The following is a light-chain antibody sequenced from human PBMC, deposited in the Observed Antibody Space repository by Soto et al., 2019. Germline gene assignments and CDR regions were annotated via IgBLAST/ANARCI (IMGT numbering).Light chain of an antibody. V-gene: IGKV3-11*01. Sequence: EIVLTQSPATLSLSPGDRATLSCRARQSVSKFLAWYQEKGGQAPRLLIYDASNRATGIPARFSGSGRGSGKDFTLTISSLHPEDFAVYYCLQDYHFPITFGQGTRLEI. CDR2: DAS. J-gene: IGKJ5*01. CDR1: QSVSKF. CDR3: LQDYHFPIT.